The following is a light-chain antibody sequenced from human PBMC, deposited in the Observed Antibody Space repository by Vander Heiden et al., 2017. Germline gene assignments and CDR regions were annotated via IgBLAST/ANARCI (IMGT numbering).Light chain of an antibody. CDR2: KAS. Sequence: DIQMIQSPSTLSASAGDRVTITCRASQSISIWLAWYQQKPGKAPNLLIYKASSLESGVPSRFSGSGSGTEFTLTISSLQPDDFATYYCQHYNNFPYTFGQGTKLETK. CDR1: QSISIW. CDR3: QHYNNFPYT. J-gene: IGKJ2*01. V-gene: IGKV1-5*03.